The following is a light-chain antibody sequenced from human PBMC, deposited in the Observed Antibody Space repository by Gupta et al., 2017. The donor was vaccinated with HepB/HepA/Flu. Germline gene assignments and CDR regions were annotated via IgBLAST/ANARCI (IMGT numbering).Light chain of an antibody. CDR1: QSISSW. Sequence: DIQMTQSPSALSAPVGDRVTITCRASQSISSWLAWYQQEPGKAPKLLIYKASSLESGVPSRFSGSGSGTEFTLTISSLQPDDFATYYCQQYNSYPYTFGQGTKLEIK. J-gene: IGKJ2*01. V-gene: IGKV1-5*03. CDR3: QQYNSYPYT. CDR2: KAS.